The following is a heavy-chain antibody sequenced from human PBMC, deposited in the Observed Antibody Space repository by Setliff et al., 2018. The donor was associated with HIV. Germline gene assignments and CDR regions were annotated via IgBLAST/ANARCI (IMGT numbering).Heavy chain of an antibody. Sequence: ASVKVSCKASGYTFTNYYIHWVRQAPGQGLEWMGIISPSGGTISYAQKFQGRVTMTRDTSTNTAYMELRSLRSDDSAMYYCVRVGRGGYYYDAFDFWGQGTMVTVSS. CDR2: ISPSGGTI. D-gene: IGHD3-3*01. CDR1: GYTFTNYY. CDR3: VRVGRGGYYYDAFDF. J-gene: IGHJ3*01. V-gene: IGHV1-46*01.